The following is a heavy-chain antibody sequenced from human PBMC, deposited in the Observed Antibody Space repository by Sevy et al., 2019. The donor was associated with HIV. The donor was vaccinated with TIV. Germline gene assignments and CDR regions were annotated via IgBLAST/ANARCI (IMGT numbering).Heavy chain of an antibody. D-gene: IGHD3-3*01. CDR3: ARTTTITIFGVVIMDWFDP. CDR1: GYSISSGYY. Sequence: SETLSLTCAVSGYSISSGYYWGWIRQPPGKGLEWIGSIYHSGSTYYNPSLKSRVTISVDTSKNQFSLKLSSVTAADTAVYYCARTTTITIFGVVIMDWFDPWGQGTLVTVSS. J-gene: IGHJ5*02. V-gene: IGHV4-38-2*01. CDR2: IYHSGST.